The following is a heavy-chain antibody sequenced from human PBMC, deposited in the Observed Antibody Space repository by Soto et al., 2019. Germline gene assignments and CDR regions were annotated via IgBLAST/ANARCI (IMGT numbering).Heavy chain of an antibody. V-gene: IGHV3-13*01. J-gene: IGHJ6*03. Sequence: VRKKTGKGLEWVSAIGTAGDTYYPGSVKGRFTISRENAKNSLYLQMNSLRAGDTAVYYCAREVFYGDYVSYMDVWGKGTTVTVSS. CDR3: AREVFYGDYVSYMDV. CDR2: IGTAGDT. D-gene: IGHD4-17*01.